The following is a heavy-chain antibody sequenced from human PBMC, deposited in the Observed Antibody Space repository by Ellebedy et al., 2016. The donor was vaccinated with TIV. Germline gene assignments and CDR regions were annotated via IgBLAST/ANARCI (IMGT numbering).Heavy chain of an antibody. V-gene: IGHV4-59*01. CDR2: IYYSGST. Sequence: SETLSLTXTVSGGSISSYYWSWIRQPPGKGLEWIGFIYYSGSTNYNPPLKSRVTISVDTSKNQFSLKLSSVTAADTAVYYCARSVGATDYWGQGTLVTVSS. D-gene: IGHD1-26*01. CDR3: ARSVGATDY. J-gene: IGHJ4*02. CDR1: GGSISSYY.